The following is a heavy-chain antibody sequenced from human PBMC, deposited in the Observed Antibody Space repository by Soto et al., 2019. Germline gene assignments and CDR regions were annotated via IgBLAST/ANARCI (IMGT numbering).Heavy chain of an antibody. J-gene: IGHJ4*02. CDR2: INHSGST. V-gene: IGHV4-34*01. CDR3: ARGTGDILTGYYKEVYYFDY. D-gene: IGHD3-9*01. CDR1: GGSFSGYY. Sequence: PSETLSLTCAVYGGSFSGYYWSWIRQPPGKGLEWIGEINHSGSTNYNPSLKSRVTISVDTSKNQFSLKLSSVTAADTAVYYCARGTGDILTGYYKEVYYFDYWGQGTLVTVSS.